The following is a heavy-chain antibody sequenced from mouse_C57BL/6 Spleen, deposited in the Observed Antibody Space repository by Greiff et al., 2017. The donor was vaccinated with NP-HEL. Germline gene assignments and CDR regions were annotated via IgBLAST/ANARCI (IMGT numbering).Heavy chain of an antibody. CDR3: VRPGGYTEV. V-gene: IGHV10-1*01. CDR1: GFSFNTYA. CDR2: IRSKSNNYAT. Sequence: EVMLVESGGGLVQPKGSLKLSCAASGFSFNTYAMNWVRQAPGKGLEWVARIRSKSNNYATYYADSVKDRFTISRDDSESMLYLQMNNLKTEDTAMYYCVRPGGYTEVWGTGTTVTVSS. D-gene: IGHD2-2*01. J-gene: IGHJ1*03.